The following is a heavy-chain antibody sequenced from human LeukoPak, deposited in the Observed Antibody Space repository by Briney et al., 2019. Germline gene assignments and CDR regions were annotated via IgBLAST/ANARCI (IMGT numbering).Heavy chain of an antibody. D-gene: IGHD5-18*01. CDR2: IYTSGNT. CDR3: ARAGGYSSDIIDY. Sequence: SETLSLTCTVSGGSISTYYWSWIRQPAGKGLEWIGRIYTSGNTNYNPSLKSRLTMSVDPSKNQFSLRLNSVTAADTAMYYCARAGGYSSDIIDYWGQGTLVTVSS. J-gene: IGHJ4*02. V-gene: IGHV4-4*07. CDR1: GGSISTYY.